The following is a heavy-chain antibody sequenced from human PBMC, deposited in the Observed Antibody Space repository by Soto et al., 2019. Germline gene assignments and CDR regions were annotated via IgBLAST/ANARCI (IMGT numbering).Heavy chain of an antibody. D-gene: IGHD3-3*01. Sequence: ASVKVSCKASGYTFTSYDINWVRQATGQGLEWMGWMNPNSGNTGYAQKFQGRVTMTRNTSISTAYMELSSLRSEDTAVYYCARGLNPYLYDFWRYYYYYMDVWGKGTTVTVSS. J-gene: IGHJ6*03. CDR3: ARGLNPYLYDFWRYYYYYMDV. V-gene: IGHV1-8*01. CDR2: MNPNSGNT. CDR1: GYTFTSYD.